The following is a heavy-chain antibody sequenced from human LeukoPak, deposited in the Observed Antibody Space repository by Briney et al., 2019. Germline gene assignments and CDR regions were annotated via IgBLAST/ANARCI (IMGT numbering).Heavy chain of an antibody. V-gene: IGHV4-38-2*02. CDR3: ARDERLLSFLK. Sequence: NPSETLSLTCTVSSYSISSGYFWGWIRQPPGKGLEWIGSIYHSGNTYYNPSLKSRVTISVDTSKNQFSLQLSSVAAADTAIYYCARDERLLSFLKWGQGTLVTVSS. J-gene: IGHJ4*02. D-gene: IGHD3-3*01. CDR2: IYHSGNT. CDR1: SYSISSGYF.